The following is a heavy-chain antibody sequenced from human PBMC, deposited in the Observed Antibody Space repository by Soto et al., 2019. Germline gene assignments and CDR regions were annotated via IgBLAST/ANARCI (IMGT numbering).Heavy chain of an antibody. D-gene: IGHD4-17*01. CDR3: AKDRPGRGPIYGDYFSGQYYMDV. Sequence: GGSLRLSCAASGFTFSSYGMHWVRQAPGKGLEWVAVISYDGSNKYYADSVKGRFTISRDNSKNTLYLQMNSLRAEDTAVYYCAKDRPGRGPIYGDYFSGQYYMDVWGKGTTVTVSS. CDR2: ISYDGSNK. V-gene: IGHV3-30*18. J-gene: IGHJ6*03. CDR1: GFTFSSYG.